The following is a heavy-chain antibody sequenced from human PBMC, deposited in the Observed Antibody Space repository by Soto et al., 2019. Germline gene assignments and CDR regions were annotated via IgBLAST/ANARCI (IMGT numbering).Heavy chain of an antibody. V-gene: IGHV3-7*01. D-gene: IGHD4-17*01. CDR3: ARVSTVTTRYYYYYMDV. CDR2: IKQDGSEK. CDR1: GFTFSSYW. Sequence: GGSLRLSCAASGFTFSSYWMSWVRQAPGKGLEWVANIKQDGSEKYYVDSVKGRFTISRDNAKNSLYLQMNSLRAEDTAVYYCARVSTVTTRYYYYYMDVWGKGTTVTVSS. J-gene: IGHJ6*03.